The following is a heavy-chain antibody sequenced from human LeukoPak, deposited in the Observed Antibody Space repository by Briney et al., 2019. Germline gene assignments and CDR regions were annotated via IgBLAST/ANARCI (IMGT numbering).Heavy chain of an antibody. Sequence: SETLSLTCTVSGGSISSSSYYWGWIRQPPGKGLEWIGSIYYSGSTYYNPSLKSRVTISVDTSKNQFSLKLSSVTAADTAVYYCARGALGYYDSSGYYYESEAFDYWGQGTLVTVSS. D-gene: IGHD3-22*01. CDR2: IYYSGST. CDR3: ARGALGYYDSSGYYYESEAFDY. J-gene: IGHJ4*02. V-gene: IGHV4-39*07. CDR1: GGSISSSSYY.